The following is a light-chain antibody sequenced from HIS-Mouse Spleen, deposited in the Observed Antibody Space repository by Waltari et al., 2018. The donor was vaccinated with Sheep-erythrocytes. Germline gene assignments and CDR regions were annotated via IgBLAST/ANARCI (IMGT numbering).Light chain of an antibody. Sequence: AIQLTQSPSSLSASVGDRFTITCRASQGISSALAWYQQKPGNAPKLLIYDASSLESGVPSRFSGSGSGTDFTLTISSLQPEDFATYYCQQFNSYPFTFGPGTKVDIK. CDR3: QQFNSYPFT. CDR1: QGISSA. J-gene: IGKJ3*01. V-gene: IGKV1-13*02. CDR2: DAS.